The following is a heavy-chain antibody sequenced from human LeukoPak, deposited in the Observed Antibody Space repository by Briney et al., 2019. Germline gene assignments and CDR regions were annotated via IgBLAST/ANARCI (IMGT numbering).Heavy chain of an antibody. CDR2: IWSDGNNR. Sequence: GGSLRLSCAASGFTFRNYGMHWVRQATGKGLEWVSFIWSDGNNRFYADSVKGRFTISRDNSKNMLYLQMDTLRAEDTALYYCAKDPGANVSSFYIDVWGKGTTVIVSS. J-gene: IGHJ6*03. CDR1: GFTFRNYG. CDR3: AKDPGANVSSFYIDV. D-gene: IGHD4/OR15-4a*01. V-gene: IGHV3-30*02.